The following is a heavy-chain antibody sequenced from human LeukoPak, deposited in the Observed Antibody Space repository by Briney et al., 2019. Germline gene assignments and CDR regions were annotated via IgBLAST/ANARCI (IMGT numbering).Heavy chain of an antibody. V-gene: IGHV1-8*03. CDR1: GYTFTSYY. J-gene: IGHJ4*02. CDR3: ARGHSSSSRFDY. Sequence: ASVKVSCKASGYTFTSYYMHWVRQAPGQGLEWMGWMNPNSGNTGYAQKFQGRVTITRNTSISTAYMELSSLRSEDTAVYYCARGHSSSSRFDYWGQGTLVTVSS. CDR2: MNPNSGNT. D-gene: IGHD6-6*01.